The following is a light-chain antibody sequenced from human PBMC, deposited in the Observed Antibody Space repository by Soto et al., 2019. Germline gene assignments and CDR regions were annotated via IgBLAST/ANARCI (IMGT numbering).Light chain of an antibody. V-gene: IGKV1-5*01. CDR2: AAS. CDR3: QHYNTDSPTT. J-gene: IGKJ1*01. Sequence: EIQITQSPAARSASVGERVSITCRASQSINSYLNWYQQKPRKAPKLLIYAASSLQSGVPSRFSGSGSGTEFTLTISSLQPDDFATYYCQHYNTDSPTTFGQGTKADIK. CDR1: QSINSY.